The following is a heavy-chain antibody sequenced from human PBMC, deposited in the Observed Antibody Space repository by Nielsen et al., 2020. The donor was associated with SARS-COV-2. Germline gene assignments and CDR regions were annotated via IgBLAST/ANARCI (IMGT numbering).Heavy chain of an antibody. V-gene: IGHV5-10-1*01. D-gene: IGHD5-12*01. CDR1: GYTFSNFW. CDR3: ARHSGSLNYFDY. CDR2: IDPDGSFT. Sequence: KVSCKGSGYTFSNFWISWVRQMPGKGLEWMGRIDPDGSFTNYGPSFQGRVIISADKSIDTAYLQWNSLKASDTAMYYCARHSGSLNYFDYWGQGTLVTVSS. J-gene: IGHJ4*02.